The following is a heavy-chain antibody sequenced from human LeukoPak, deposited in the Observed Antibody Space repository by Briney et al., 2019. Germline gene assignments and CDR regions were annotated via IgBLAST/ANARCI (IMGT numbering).Heavy chain of an antibody. D-gene: IGHD3-10*01. J-gene: IGHJ3*02. CDR2: ISHTGST. Sequence: SETLSLTCTVSGASINGHYWSWVRQSPEKGLERIGYISHTGSTNYNPFLKSRVTMSVDTSKKQFSLKLSSVTAADTAIYYCARDQISINALDIWGQGTLVTVSS. CDR1: GASINGHY. CDR3: ARDQISINALDI. V-gene: IGHV4-59*11.